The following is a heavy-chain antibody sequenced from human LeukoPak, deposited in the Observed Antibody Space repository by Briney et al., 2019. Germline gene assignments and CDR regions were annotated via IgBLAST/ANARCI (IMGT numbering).Heavy chain of an antibody. V-gene: IGHV4-34*01. Sequence: SETLSLTCAVYGGSFSGYYWSWIRQPPGKGLEWIGEINHSGSTNYNPSLKSRVTISVGTSKNQFSLKLSSVTAADTAVYYCARSPPYDFWSGYYHSSNWFDPWGQGTLVTVSS. CDR2: INHSGST. CDR3: ARSPPYDFWSGYYHSSNWFDP. J-gene: IGHJ5*02. D-gene: IGHD3-3*01. CDR1: GGSFSGYY.